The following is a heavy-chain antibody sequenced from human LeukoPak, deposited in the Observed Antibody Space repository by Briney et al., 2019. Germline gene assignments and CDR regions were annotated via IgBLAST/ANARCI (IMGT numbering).Heavy chain of an antibody. J-gene: IGHJ4*02. CDR1: GYTFTSYD. CDR3: ARGAVVGATNLDY. D-gene: IGHD1-26*01. V-gene: IGHV1-8*01. CDR2: MNPNSGNT. Sequence: ASVKVSCKASGYTFTSYDINWVRQATGQGIEWMGWMNPNSGNTGYAQKFQGRVTMTGNTSISTAYMELSSLRSEDTAVHYCARGAVVGATNLDYWGQGTLVTVSS.